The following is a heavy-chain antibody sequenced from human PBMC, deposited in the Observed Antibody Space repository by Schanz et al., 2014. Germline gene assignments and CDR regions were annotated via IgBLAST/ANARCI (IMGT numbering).Heavy chain of an antibody. J-gene: IGHJ5*02. V-gene: IGHV3-23*04. CDR1: GLTFTSAW. Sequence: EVQLVESGGGLVKPGGSLRLSCATSGLTFTSAWMSWVRQAPGKGLEWVSALSEGGGGTHYADSVRGRFTISSDSSKNTLYLQMSSLRADDTAVYYCAKAADWPVTRFDPWGQGTLVTV. CDR2: LSEGGGGT. CDR3: AKAADWPVTRFDP. D-gene: IGHD3-9*01.